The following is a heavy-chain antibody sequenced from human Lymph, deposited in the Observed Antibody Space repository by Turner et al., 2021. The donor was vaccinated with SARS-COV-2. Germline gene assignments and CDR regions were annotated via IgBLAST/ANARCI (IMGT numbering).Heavy chain of an antibody. CDR1: GFTVSYNY. D-gene: IGHD3-3*01. CDR3: ARDLMEVGGMDV. Sequence: EVQLVESGGGLIQPGGSLRLSCAASGFTVSYNYMTWVRQAPGKGLEWVSVIYSGGSTYYADSVKGRFTISRDSSKNTLYRQMNSLRAEDTAVYYCARDLMEVGGMDVWGQGTTVTVSS. V-gene: IGHV3-53*01. CDR2: IYSGGST. J-gene: IGHJ6*02.